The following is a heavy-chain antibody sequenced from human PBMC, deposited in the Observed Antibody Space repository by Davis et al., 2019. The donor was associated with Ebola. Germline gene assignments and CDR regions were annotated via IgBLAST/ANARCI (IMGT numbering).Heavy chain of an antibody. Sequence: ASVTVSCKASRYIFIHYYLHWVRQAPGRGLQWMGRINPNTGGADYAQDFQGWVPMTRDTSTSSAYMQLNRLRSDDSAMYYCAREAADHRGIDFWGQGTMVTVSS. CDR2: INPNTGGA. CDR1: RYIFIHYY. J-gene: IGHJ4*02. CDR3: AREAADHRGIDF. D-gene: IGHD1-14*01. V-gene: IGHV1-2*04.